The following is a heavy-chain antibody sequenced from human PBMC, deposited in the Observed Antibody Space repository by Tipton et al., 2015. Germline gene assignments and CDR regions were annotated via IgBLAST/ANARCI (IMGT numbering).Heavy chain of an antibody. V-gene: IGHV3-21*01. CDR2: ISSRSSYM. CDR3: ARGDTVMVTGYFDY. D-gene: IGHD5-18*01. CDR1: GFTFSSYS. J-gene: IGHJ4*02. Sequence: SLRLSCTASGFTFSSYSMNWVRQAPGKGLEWVSSISSRSSYMYYTDSVKGRFTISRDNAKNSLYLEMNSLRAEDTAVYYCARGDTVMVTGYFDYWGQGTLVTVSS.